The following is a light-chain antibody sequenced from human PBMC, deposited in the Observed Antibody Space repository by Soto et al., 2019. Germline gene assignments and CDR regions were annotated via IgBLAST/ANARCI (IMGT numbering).Light chain of an antibody. V-gene: IGKV3-11*01. CDR1: QSVGGY. J-gene: IGKJ4*01. Sequence: EIVLTQSPATLSLSPWERATLSCRASQSVGGYLDWYQQKPGQAPRLLIYDASNRASGIPARFSGSGSGTDFTLTISSLEPEDLAVYYCHQRSNWPPLTFGGGTKVEIK. CDR3: HQRSNWPPLT. CDR2: DAS.